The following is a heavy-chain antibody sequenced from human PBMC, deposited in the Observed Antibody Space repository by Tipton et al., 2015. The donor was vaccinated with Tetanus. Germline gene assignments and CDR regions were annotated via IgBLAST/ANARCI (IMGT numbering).Heavy chain of an antibody. CDR1: GGSIRGGTFY. CDR3: ARHQSGYFTPFDY. D-gene: IGHD3-3*01. V-gene: IGHV4-39*01. CDR2: ICESGDT. Sequence: TLSLTCTVSGGSIRGGTFYWGWIRQPPGKGLEWIGSICESGDTYYIPSLKSRVTISVDTSKNQFSLNLNPMAAADTGVYYCARHQSGYFTPFDYWGQGNLVTVSS. J-gene: IGHJ4*02.